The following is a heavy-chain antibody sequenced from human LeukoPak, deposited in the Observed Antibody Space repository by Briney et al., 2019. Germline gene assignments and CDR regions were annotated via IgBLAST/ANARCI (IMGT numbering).Heavy chain of an antibody. V-gene: IGHV4-34*01. J-gene: IGHJ4*02. Sequence: SETLSLTCAVYGGSFSGYYWSWIRQPPGKGLEWIGEINHSGSTNYNPSLKSRVTISVDTSKNQFSLKLSSVTAADTAVYYCARVGLAAVAGTEGYHFDYWGQGTLVTVSS. D-gene: IGHD6-19*01. CDR2: INHSGST. CDR3: ARVGLAAVAGTEGYHFDY. CDR1: GGSFSGYY.